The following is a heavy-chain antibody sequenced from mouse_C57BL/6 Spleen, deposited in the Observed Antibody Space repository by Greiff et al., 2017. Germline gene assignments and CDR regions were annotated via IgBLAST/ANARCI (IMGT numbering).Heavy chain of an antibody. D-gene: IGHD2-4*01. CDR2: IYPRDGST. V-gene: IGHV1-78*01. CDR1: GYTFTDHT. Sequence: QVQLQQSDAEFVKPGASVKISCKVSGYTFTDHTIHWMKQRPEQGLEWIGYIYPRDGSTKYNEKFKGKATLTADKSSSTAYMQLNSLPSEDSAVYYCAREGVIATRAMDYWGQGTSVTVSS. J-gene: IGHJ4*01. CDR3: AREGVIATRAMDY.